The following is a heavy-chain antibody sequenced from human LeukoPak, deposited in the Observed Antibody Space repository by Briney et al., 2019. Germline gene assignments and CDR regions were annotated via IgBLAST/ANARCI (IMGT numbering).Heavy chain of an antibody. V-gene: IGHV5-51*01. D-gene: IGHD3-10*01. J-gene: IGHJ3*02. CDR1: GYSFTRKW. CDR3: ARHVTMVRGVITTGAFDI. Sequence: GESLKISCKGSGYSFTRKWIGWVRQMPGKGLEWMAIIYPGDSDTRYSPSFQGQVTISADKSINTAYLQWSSLKASDTAMYYCARHVTMVRGVITTGAFDIWGQGTMVTVSS. CDR2: IYPGDSDT.